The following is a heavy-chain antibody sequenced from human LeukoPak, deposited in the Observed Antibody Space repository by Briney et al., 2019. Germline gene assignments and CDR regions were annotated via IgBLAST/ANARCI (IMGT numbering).Heavy chain of an antibody. CDR2: INHSGST. J-gene: IGHJ4*02. CDR3: ARFGVERYGIAAAASPL. D-gene: IGHD6-13*01. Sequence: PSETLSLTCAVYGGSFSGYYWSWIRQPPGKGLEWIGEINHSGSTNYNPSLKSRVTISVDTSKNQFSLRLSSVTAADTAVYYCARFGVERYGIAAAASPLWGQGTLVTVSS. CDR1: GGSFSGYY. V-gene: IGHV4-34*01.